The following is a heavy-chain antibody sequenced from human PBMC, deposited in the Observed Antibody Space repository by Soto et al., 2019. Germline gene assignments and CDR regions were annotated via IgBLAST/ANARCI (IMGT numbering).Heavy chain of an antibody. V-gene: IGHV1-3*05. CDR1: GYTFTSYA. CDR3: ARGDWWLFDY. CDR2: INAVNGNT. Sequence: QVQLVQSGAEEKKPGASVKVSCKASGYTFTSYAIHWVRQAPGQRLEWMGWINAVNGNTKYSQKFQGRVTITRDTSASTAYMELSSLKSEDTAVYSCARGDWWLFDYWGQGTLVTVSS. J-gene: IGHJ4*02. D-gene: IGHD2-8*02.